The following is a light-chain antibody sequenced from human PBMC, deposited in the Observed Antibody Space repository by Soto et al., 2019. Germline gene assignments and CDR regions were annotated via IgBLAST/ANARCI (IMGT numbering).Light chain of an antibody. CDR1: QVIGND. V-gene: IGKV1-6*01. CDR2: AAS. CDR3: LQDYNYPWT. Sequence: AIQMTQSPSSLSASVGDRVTITCRASQVIGNDLGWYQQRPGRAPRLLIYAASSLQSGVPSRFSGSGSGTDFTLTISSLQPEDFATYYGLQDYNYPWTFGQGTKVEIK. J-gene: IGKJ1*01.